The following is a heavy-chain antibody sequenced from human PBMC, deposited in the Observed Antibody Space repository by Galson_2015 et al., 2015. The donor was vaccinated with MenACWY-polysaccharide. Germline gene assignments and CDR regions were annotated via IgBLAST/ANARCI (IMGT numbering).Heavy chain of an antibody. J-gene: IGHJ4*02. Sequence: SETLSLTCAVSDYSIRSGYFWGWIRQPPGKGLEWIASIFHSGTTYYNPSLKSRVTISVDTSRNQFSLKLSSVTAADTAVYYCARVEKYSGGFYNLYRGPGTLVHVSS. CDR2: IFHSGTT. CDR1: DYSIRSGYF. D-gene: IGHD1-26*01. V-gene: IGHV4-38-2*01. CDR3: ARVEKYSGGFYNLY.